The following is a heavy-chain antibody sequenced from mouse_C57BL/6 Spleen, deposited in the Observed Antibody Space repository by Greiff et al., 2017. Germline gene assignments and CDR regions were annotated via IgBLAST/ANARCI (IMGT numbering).Heavy chain of an antibody. CDR2: ISSGSSTI. V-gene: IGHV5-17*01. CDR1: GFTFSDYG. D-gene: IGHD1-1*01. CDR3: ARSSAVVAEDWFAY. Sequence: EVQVVESGGGLVKPGGSLKLSCAASGFTFSDYGMHWVRQAPEKGLEWVAYISSGSSTIYYADTVKGRFTISRDNAKNTLFLQMTSLRSEDTAMYYCARSSAVVAEDWFAYWGQGTLVTVSA. J-gene: IGHJ3*01.